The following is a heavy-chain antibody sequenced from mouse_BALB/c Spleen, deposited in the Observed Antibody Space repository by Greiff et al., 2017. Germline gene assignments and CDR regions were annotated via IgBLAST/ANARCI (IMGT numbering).Heavy chain of an antibody. V-gene: IGHV5-12-2*01. CDR1: GFTFSSYT. D-gene: IGHD1-1*01. J-gene: IGHJ2*01. CDR2: ISNGGGST. Sequence: EVKLVESGGGLVQPGGSLKLSCAASGFTFSSYTMSWVRQTPEKRLEWVAYISNGGGSTYYPDTVKGRFTISRDNAKNTLYLQMSSLKSEDTAMYYCARISGSSYNFDYWGQGTTLTVSS. CDR3: ARISGSSYNFDY.